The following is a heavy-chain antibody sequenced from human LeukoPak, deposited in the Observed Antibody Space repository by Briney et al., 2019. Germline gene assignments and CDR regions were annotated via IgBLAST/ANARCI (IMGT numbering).Heavy chain of an antibody. V-gene: IGHV1-69*04. CDR1: GGTFGSYA. CDR2: IIPMLGKG. CDR3: ARDPLGDYALGALDY. Sequence: EASVKVSCKASGGTFGSYAINWLRQAPGQGFQWMGRIIPMLGKGRYAEKFQGRVTITADKSTSTAYMELSSLRFDDTAVYYCARDPLGDYALGALDYWGQGTLVTVSS. D-gene: IGHD4-17*01. J-gene: IGHJ4*02.